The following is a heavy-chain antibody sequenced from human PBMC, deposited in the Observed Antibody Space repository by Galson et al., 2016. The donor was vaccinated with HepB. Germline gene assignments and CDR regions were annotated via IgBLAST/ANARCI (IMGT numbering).Heavy chain of an antibody. CDR1: GFTFSTYA. V-gene: IGHV3-23*01. Sequence: SLRLSCAASGFTFSTYAMTWVRQAPGEGLEWVSSITGNGCTTYYADSVEDRFIISRDTSKNPCYLHMERLRAEDTAVYYCAKDISDLPGMDVWGQGTPVTVSS. D-gene: IGHD3-9*01. CDR3: AKDISDLPGMDV. J-gene: IGHJ6*02. CDR2: ITGNGCTT.